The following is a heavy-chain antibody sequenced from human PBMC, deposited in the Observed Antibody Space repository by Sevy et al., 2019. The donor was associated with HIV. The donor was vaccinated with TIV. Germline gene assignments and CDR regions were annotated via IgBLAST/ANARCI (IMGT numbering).Heavy chain of an antibody. CDR2: IKSKTDGGTK. Sequence: GGSLRLSCAASGFTFSNAWMSWVRQAPGKGLEWVGRIKSKTDGGTKDYAAPVKGRFTISRDDSKNTLDLQMNSLKTEDTAVYYGTAGTDAFDIWGQGTMVTVSS. CDR1: GFTFSNAW. V-gene: IGHV3-15*01. J-gene: IGHJ3*02. CDR3: TAGTDAFDI. D-gene: IGHD1-1*01.